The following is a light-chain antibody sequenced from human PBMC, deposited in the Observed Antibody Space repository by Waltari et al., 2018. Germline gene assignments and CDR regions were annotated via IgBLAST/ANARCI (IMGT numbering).Light chain of an antibody. V-gene: IGKV1-17*01. CDR2: AAS. J-gene: IGKJ4*01. CDR1: QGISTY. CDR3: LQYNSNPLT. Sequence: DIQMTQSPSSLSASAGDSVTITCRASQGISTYLNWYQQKPGKAPKRLIYAASSLESGVPSRFSGSGSGTDVTLTISSLQSEDCATYDCLQYNSNPLTFGGGTKVESK.